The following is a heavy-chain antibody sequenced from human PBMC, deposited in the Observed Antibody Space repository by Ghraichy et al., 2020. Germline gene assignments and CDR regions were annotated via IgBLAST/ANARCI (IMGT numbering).Heavy chain of an antibody. CDR3: ARDRGLLIHTEAFDL. CDR1: GGSISSTQW. Sequence: SETLSLTCAVSGGSISSTQWWSWVRQPPGKALEWIGDIYHTGKTYYNPSLKSRVTISVDKSKNPFSLELISVTAADTAVYFCARDRGLLIHTEAFDLWSQGTLVTVSP. J-gene: IGHJ3*01. CDR2: IYHTGKT. V-gene: IGHV4-4*02. D-gene: IGHD3-10*01.